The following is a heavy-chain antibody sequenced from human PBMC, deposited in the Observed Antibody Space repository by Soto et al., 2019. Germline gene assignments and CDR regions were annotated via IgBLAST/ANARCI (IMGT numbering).Heavy chain of an antibody. CDR3: ARGYYYGSGKLDY. V-gene: IGHV4-39*01. D-gene: IGHD3-10*01. Sequence: SSETLSLTCTVSGGSISSSNYYWGWIRQPPGKGLEWIGSIYYSGTTYYNPSLKSRVTISVDTSKNQFSLKLSSVTAADTAVYYCARGYYYGSGKLDYWGQGTLVTVSS. CDR2: IYYSGTT. J-gene: IGHJ4*02. CDR1: GGSISSSNYY.